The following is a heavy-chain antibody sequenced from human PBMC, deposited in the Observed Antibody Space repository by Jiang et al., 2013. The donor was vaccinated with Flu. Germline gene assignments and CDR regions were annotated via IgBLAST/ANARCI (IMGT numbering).Heavy chain of an antibody. CDR3: AKDIRFLESTHYYYGMDV. J-gene: IGHJ6*02. V-gene: IGHV3-9*01. Sequence: VQLVESGGGLVQPGRSLRLSCAASGFTFDDYAMHWVRQAPGKGLEWVSGISWNSGSIGYADSVKGRFTISRDNAKNSLYLQMNSLRAEDTALYYCAKDIRFLESTHYYYGMDVWGQGTTVHRLL. CDR1: GFTFDDYA. D-gene: IGHD3-3*01. CDR2: ISWNSGSI.